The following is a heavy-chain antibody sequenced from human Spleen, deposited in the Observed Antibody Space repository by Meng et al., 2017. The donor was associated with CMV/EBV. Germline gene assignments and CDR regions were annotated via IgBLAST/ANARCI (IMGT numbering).Heavy chain of an antibody. CDR1: GGSFSVYY. Sequence: QGQPQTGGAGLLKPSEPLSLPWAVDGGSFSVYYWSWIRQPPGKGLEWIGEINHSGSTNYNPSLKSRVTISVDTSKNQFSLKLSSVTAADTAVYYCASLRGDYCSSTSCYVDPWGQGTLVTVSS. D-gene: IGHD2-2*01. J-gene: IGHJ5*02. CDR2: INHSGST. V-gene: IGHV4-34*01. CDR3: ASLRGDYCSSTSCYVDP.